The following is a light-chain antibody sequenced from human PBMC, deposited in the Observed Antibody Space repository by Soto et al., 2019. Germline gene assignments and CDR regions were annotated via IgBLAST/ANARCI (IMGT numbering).Light chain of an antibody. CDR2: GAT. Sequence: EIVLTQSPGTLSLSPGERATLSCRASQSVSSSYLAWYQQKPGQAPRLLIYGATSRATGIPDRFSGSGTGTDFTLTISRLEPEDFAVYYCQQYSSSPVTFGQRTKVEIK. V-gene: IGKV3-20*01. J-gene: IGKJ1*01. CDR3: QQYSSSPVT. CDR1: QSVSSSY.